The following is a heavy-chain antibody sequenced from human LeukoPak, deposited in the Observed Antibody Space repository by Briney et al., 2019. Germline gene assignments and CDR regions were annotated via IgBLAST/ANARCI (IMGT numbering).Heavy chain of an antibody. CDR2: IYYSGSH. D-gene: IGHD1-1*01. V-gene: IGHV4-59*01. J-gene: IGHJ6*03. CDR3: ARGYDVRGYYYYYMDV. Sequence: PETLSLTCTVSVGSISSYYWSWIRQPPGKGPEWIGYIYYSGSHNYNPSLKSRVTISVDTSKNQFSLKLSSVTAADTAVYYCARGYDVRGYYYYYMDVWGKGTTVSVSS. CDR1: VGSISSYY.